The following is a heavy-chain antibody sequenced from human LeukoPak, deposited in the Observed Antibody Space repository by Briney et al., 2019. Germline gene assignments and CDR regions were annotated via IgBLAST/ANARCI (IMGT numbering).Heavy chain of an antibody. V-gene: IGHV4-30-2*01. Sequence: PSETLSLTCAVSGGSISSGGYSWSWIRQPPGKGLEWIGYIYHSGSTYYNPSLKSRVTISVDTSKNQFSLKLRSVTAADTAVYYCARGSQLELPNLDYWGQGTLVTVSS. D-gene: IGHD1-1*01. CDR2: IYHSGST. CDR3: ARGSQLELPNLDY. J-gene: IGHJ4*02. CDR1: GGSISSGGYS.